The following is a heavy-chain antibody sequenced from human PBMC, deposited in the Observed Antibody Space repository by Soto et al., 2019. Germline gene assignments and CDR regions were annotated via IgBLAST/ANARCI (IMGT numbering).Heavy chain of an antibody. V-gene: IGHV1-18*01. D-gene: IGHD3-22*01. CDR3: ARDISIYHSDRTGYGCFDY. CDR2: INPYNGNT. CDR1: GYRFTSYG. J-gene: IGHJ4*02. Sequence: QVQLVQSGAEVKEPGASVKVSCKASGYRFTSYGISWVRQAPGQGPEWMGWINPYNGNTKYAQKFQGRVTMTTDTSTSTAYMELRSLGSDDTAVYFCARDISIYHSDRTGYGCFDYWGQGTLVTVSS.